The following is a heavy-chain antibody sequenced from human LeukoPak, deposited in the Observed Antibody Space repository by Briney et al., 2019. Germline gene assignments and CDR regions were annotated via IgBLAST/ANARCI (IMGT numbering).Heavy chain of an antibody. CDR3: ASQLGTYYYYYMDV. V-gene: IGHV4-38-2*02. CDR1: GYSISSDYY. J-gene: IGHJ6*03. Sequence: RSSETLSLTCTVSGYSISSDYYWSWIRQPPGKGLEWIGEINHSGSTNYNPSLKSRVTISVDTSKNQFSLKLSSVTAADTAVYYCASQLGTYYYYYMDVWGKGTTVTVSS. CDR2: INHSGST. D-gene: IGHD7-27*01.